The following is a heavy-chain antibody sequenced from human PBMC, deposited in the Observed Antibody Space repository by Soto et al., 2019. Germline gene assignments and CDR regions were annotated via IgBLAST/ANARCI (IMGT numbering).Heavy chain of an antibody. J-gene: IGHJ4*02. CDR1: GFSLNDFG. Sequence: QVHLVESGGGVVQPGRSLTLSCAASGFSLNDFGVHWVRQAPGKGLEWVAVIWYVAKKTDYVDSVKGRFIISRDISKNVVYLQMNRLRDDDTAVYYCARENAPPYFDYWGQGTLVTVSA. V-gene: IGHV3-33*01. CDR2: IWYVAKKT. D-gene: IGHD2-2*01. CDR3: ARENAPPYFDY.